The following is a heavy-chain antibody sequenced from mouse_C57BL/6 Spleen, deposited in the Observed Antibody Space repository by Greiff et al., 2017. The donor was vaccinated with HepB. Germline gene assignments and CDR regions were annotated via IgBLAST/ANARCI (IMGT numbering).Heavy chain of an antibody. CDR2: INPSSGYT. CDR3: ARDDYDEGFAY. J-gene: IGHJ3*01. D-gene: IGHD2-4*01. Sequence: QVQLKESGAELARPGASVKMSCKASGYTFTSYTMHWVKQRPGQGLEWIGYINPSSGYTKYNQKFKDKATLTADKSSSTAYMQLSSLTSEDSAVYYCARDDYDEGFAYWGQGTLVTVSA. V-gene: IGHV1-4*01. CDR1: GYTFTSYT.